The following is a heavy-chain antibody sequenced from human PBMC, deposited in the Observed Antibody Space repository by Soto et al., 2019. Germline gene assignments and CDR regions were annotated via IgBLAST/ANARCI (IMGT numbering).Heavy chain of an antibody. Sequence: QVQLQESGPGLLRPSETLSLTCTVSGVSIDNFFLGLVRQDPGKGTGVVWLVVQGWGGGFLSEGETTSYNPSLERRATISLDLPKNQFSLKLTSVTAADTAVYYCARDRGGITVSSKPLGEWFDPWGQGTLVTVSS. CDR1: GVSIDNFF. V-gene: IGHV4-59*13. D-gene: IGHD3-16*01. CDR2: LSEGETT. J-gene: IGHJ5*02. CDR3: ARDRGGITVSSKPLGEWFDP.